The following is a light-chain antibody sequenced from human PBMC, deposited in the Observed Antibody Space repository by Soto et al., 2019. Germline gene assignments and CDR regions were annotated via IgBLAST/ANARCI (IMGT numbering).Light chain of an antibody. CDR2: DAS. CDR1: HDITSY. CDR3: QKSAYLPT. V-gene: IGKV1-33*01. J-gene: IGKJ3*01. Sequence: DIQMTQSPSSLSASVGDRVTITCQASHDITSYLNWYQHKPGKAPNLLIYDASILEVGVPSRFSGSGSGTAFTFTISSLEAEDVAKYYCQKSAYLPTFGPGTTVDLK.